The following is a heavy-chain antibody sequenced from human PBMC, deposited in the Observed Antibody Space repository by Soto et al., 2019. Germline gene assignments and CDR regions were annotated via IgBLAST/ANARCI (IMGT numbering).Heavy chain of an antibody. CDR2: ISGSGGST. D-gene: IGHD6-6*01. J-gene: IGHJ5*02. Sequence: AGGSLRLSCAASGFTFSSYAMSWVRQAPGKGLEWVSAISGSGGSTYYTDSVKGRFTISRDNSKNTLYLQMNSLGAEDTAVYYCAKDPCRIAARCWFDPWGQGTLVTVSS. CDR1: GFTFSSYA. V-gene: IGHV3-23*01. CDR3: AKDPCRIAARCWFDP.